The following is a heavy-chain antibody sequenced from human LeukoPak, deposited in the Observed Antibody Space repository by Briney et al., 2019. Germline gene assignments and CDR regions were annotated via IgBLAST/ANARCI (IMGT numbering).Heavy chain of an antibody. Sequence: ASVKVSCKASGYTFTSYGISWVRQAPGQGLEWMGWISAYNGNTNYAQKLQGRVTMTTVTSTSTAYMELRSLRSDDTAAYYCARDRRLLWFGELYNWFDPWGQGTLVTVSS. CDR3: ARDRRLLWFGELYNWFDP. D-gene: IGHD3-10*01. V-gene: IGHV1-18*01. CDR1: GYTFTSYG. J-gene: IGHJ5*02. CDR2: ISAYNGNT.